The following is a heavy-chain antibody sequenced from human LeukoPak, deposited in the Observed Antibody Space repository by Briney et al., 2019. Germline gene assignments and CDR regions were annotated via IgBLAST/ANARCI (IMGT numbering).Heavy chain of an antibody. V-gene: IGHV4-59*08. CDR2: IYYSGST. CDR1: GGSISSYY. D-gene: IGHD1-20*01. CDR3: ARSLTFFDY. Sequence: SETLSLTCTVSGGSISSYYWSWIRQPPGKGLEWIGYIYYSGSTNYNPSLKSRVTISVDTSKNQFSLKLSSVTAADTAVYYCARSLTFFDYWGQGTLVTVSS. J-gene: IGHJ4*02.